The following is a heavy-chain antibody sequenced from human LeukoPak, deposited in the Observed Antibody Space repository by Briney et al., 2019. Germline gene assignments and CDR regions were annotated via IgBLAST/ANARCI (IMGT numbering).Heavy chain of an antibody. D-gene: IGHD1-20*01. V-gene: IGHV3-23*01. CDR1: GFTFSNYA. CDR3: LRDLNWSLDQ. J-gene: IGHJ4*02. Sequence: GGSLRLSCVASGFTFSNYAMSWVRQAPEKGLDWVSVISGSAHKIRYADSVKGRFTISRDNAKNTLYLQMNSLRAEDTAVYYCLRDLNWSLDQWGQGTLVTVSS. CDR2: ISGSAHKI.